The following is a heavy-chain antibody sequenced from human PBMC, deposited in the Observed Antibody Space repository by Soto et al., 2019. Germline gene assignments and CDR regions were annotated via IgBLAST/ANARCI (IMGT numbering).Heavy chain of an antibody. CDR3: ACAGLYHYGRNSREWVEH. D-gene: IGHD4-17*01. CDR1: YVCSC. CDR2: IKPSGGST. V-gene: IGHV1-46*03. Sequence: YVCSCMHWVXHASFPRLEWMGIIKPSGGSTSYEQKFXGRXTMTREKYKRTVYLELRSLRSEDTAVYYCACAGLYHYGRNSREWVEHLAQGTLLAVSS. J-gene: IGHJ4*02.